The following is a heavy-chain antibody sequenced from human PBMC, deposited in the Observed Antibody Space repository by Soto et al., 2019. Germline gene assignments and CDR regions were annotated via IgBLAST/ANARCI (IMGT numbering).Heavy chain of an antibody. CDR3: AREIRLGYCSSTSCYRVSAGYYYGMDV. Sequence: GGSLRLSXAASGFTFSSYAMHWGRQAPGKGLEWVAAISYGGSNKYYADSVKGRFTISRDNSKNTLYLQMNSLRAEDTAVYYCAREIRLGYCSSTSCYRVSAGYYYGMDVWGQGTTVTVSS. V-gene: IGHV3-30-3*01. CDR2: ISYGGSNK. CDR1: GFTFSSYA. J-gene: IGHJ6*02. D-gene: IGHD2-2*01.